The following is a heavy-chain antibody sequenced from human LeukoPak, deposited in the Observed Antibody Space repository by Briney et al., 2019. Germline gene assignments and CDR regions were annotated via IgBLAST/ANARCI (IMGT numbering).Heavy chain of an antibody. CDR1: GGTFSSYA. V-gene: IGHV1-69*05. Sequence: SVKVSCKASGGTFSSYAISWVRQAPGQGLEWMGGIIPIFGTANYAQKFQGRVTITTDESTSTAYMELSSLRSEDTAVYYCARVGPGTPGYYYMDVWGKGTTVTVSS. CDR2: IIPIFGTA. D-gene: IGHD1-1*01. J-gene: IGHJ6*03. CDR3: ARVGPGTPGYYYMDV.